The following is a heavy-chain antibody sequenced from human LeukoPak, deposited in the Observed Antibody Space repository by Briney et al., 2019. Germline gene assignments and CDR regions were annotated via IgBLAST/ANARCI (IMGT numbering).Heavy chain of an antibody. CDR1: GFTFSSYW. CDR3: ARDLPPKTYYDFWSGYSSFDY. D-gene: IGHD3-3*01. V-gene: IGHV3-74*01. J-gene: IGHJ4*02. Sequence: GGSLRLSCAASGFTFSSYWMHWVRQAPGKGLVWVSRINSDGSSTSYADSVKGRFTISRDNAKNTLYLQMNSLRAEDTAVYYCARDLPPKTYYDFWSGYSSFDYWGQGTLVTVSS. CDR2: INSDGSST.